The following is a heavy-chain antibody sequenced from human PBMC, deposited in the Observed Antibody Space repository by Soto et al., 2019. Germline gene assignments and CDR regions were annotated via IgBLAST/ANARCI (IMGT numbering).Heavy chain of an antibody. V-gene: IGHV4-61*01. CDR2: IYYSGST. CDR3: ARDGGHYYYGMDV. CDR1: GGYVSSGSYY. J-gene: IGHJ6*02. D-gene: IGHD3-10*01. Sequence: QVQLQESGPGLVKPSETLSLTCTVSGGYVSSGSYYWSWIRQPPGKGLEWIGYIYYSGSTNYNPSLKSRVSISVDTSKNQFSLKLSSVTAADTVVYYCARDGGHYYYGMDVWGQGTTVTVSS.